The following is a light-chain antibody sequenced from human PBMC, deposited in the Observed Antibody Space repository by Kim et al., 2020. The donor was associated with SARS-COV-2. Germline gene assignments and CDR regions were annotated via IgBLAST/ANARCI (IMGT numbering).Light chain of an antibody. CDR3: QQYNRYSS. Sequence: LSASVGDRVTITCRASQTVNLFLAWYQQKPGKAPNLLIYKASSLEGGVPSRFRGSGSGTEFTLTITSVQPEDFATYYCQQYNRYSSFGQGTKLEI. CDR1: QTVNLF. CDR2: KAS. V-gene: IGKV1-5*03. J-gene: IGKJ2*03.